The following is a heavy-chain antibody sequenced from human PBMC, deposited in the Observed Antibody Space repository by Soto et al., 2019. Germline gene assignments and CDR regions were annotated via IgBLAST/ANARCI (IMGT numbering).Heavy chain of an antibody. V-gene: IGHV2-5*02. CDR1: GFSLSTTGVG. CDR3: ASSTGYRIFDC. J-gene: IGHJ4*02. CDR2: IFWDDDK. D-gene: IGHD3-9*01. Sequence: QITLKESGPTLVKPTQTLTLTCTFSGFSLSTTGVGVGWIRQPPGKALEWLALIFWDDDKRYSPSLKSRLTITRDTSKNQVVLTMTNMDPVDTATYYCASSTGYRIFDCWGQGTLVAVSS.